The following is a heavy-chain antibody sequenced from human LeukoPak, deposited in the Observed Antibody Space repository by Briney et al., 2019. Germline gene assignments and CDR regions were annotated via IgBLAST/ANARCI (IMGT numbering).Heavy chain of an antibody. CDR2: ISAYNGNT. D-gene: IGHD6-19*01. Sequence: ASVKVSCKASGYTFTSYGISWVRQAPGQGLEWMGWISAYNGNTNYAQKLQGRVTMTTDTSTSTAYMELRSLRSDDTAVYYCARVQYSSGRYNDAFDIWGQGTMVTVSS. V-gene: IGHV1-18*04. CDR1: GYTFTSYG. J-gene: IGHJ3*02. CDR3: ARVQYSSGRYNDAFDI.